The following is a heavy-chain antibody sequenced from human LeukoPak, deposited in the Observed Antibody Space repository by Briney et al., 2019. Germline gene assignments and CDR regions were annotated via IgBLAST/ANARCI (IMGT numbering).Heavy chain of an antibody. CDR3: ARFPQYSDSTYHDLDY. J-gene: IGHJ4*02. CDR1: GGSISGYY. D-gene: IGHD3-22*01. V-gene: IGHV4-59*01. Sequence: SETLSLTCTVSGGSISGYYWSWVRQSPEKGLESIGFIYSTGSTSYNPSLRSRVTISIDTSQNQFYLRLTSGTAADTAVYYCARFPQYSDSTYHDLDYWGQGTLVSVSS. CDR2: IYSTGST.